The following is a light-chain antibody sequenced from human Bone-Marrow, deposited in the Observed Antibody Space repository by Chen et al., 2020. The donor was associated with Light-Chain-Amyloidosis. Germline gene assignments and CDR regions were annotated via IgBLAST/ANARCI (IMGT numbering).Light chain of an antibody. CDR2: KDN. CDR1: ALQKQY. CDR3: QSTDSTATYGV. J-gene: IGLJ3*02. V-gene: IGLV3-25*03. Sequence: SYALTPPPSFSVSPGQTARITCSGNALQKQYVDWFQQKPCQAPVLVMYKDNERPSGIPERFSGSSSGTTVTLTISRVQTEDEADYYCQSTDSTATYGVFGGGTQLTVL.